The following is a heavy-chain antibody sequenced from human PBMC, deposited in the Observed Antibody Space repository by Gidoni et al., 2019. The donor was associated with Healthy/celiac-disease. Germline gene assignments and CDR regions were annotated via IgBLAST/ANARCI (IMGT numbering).Heavy chain of an antibody. D-gene: IGHD3-3*01. CDR1: GFTFRSYG. CDR2: IWYDGSNK. CDR3: ARGTYYDFWSGYLTHYYFDY. J-gene: IGHJ4*02. Sequence: QVQLVESGGGVVQPGRSLRLSCAASGFTFRSYGMPWVRQAPGKGLEWVAVIWYDGSNKYYADSVKGRFTISRDNSKNTLYLQMNSLRAEDTAVYYCARGTYYDFWSGYLTHYYFDYWGQGTLVTVSS. V-gene: IGHV3-33*01.